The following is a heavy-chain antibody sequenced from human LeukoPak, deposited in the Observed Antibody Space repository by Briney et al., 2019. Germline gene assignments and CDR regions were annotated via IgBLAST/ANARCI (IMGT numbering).Heavy chain of an antibody. J-gene: IGHJ4*02. CDR3: ARENSGSPDY. Sequence: SETLSLTCAVYGGSFSGYYWSWIRQPPGKGLEWIGEINHSGSTNYNPSLKSRVTISVDTSKNQFSLKLSSVTAADTAVYYCARENSGSPDYWGQGTLVTVSS. D-gene: IGHD1-26*01. CDR1: GGSFSGYY. CDR2: INHSGST. V-gene: IGHV4-34*01.